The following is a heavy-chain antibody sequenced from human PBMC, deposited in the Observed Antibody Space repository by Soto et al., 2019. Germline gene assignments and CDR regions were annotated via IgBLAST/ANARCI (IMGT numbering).Heavy chain of an antibody. CDR3: ARYYDSSGYYLDP. J-gene: IGHJ5*02. V-gene: IGHV1-69*06. Sequence: ASVKVSCKASGGTFSSYAISWVRQAPGQGLEWMGGIIPIFGTANYAQKFQGRVTITADKSTSTAYMELSSLRSEDTAVYYCARYYDSSGYYLDPWCQGTLVTVSS. CDR2: IIPIFGTA. D-gene: IGHD3-22*01. CDR1: GGTFSSYA.